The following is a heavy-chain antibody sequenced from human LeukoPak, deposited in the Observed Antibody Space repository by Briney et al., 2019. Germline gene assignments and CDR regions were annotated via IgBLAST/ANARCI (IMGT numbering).Heavy chain of an antibody. J-gene: IGHJ4*02. CDR2: INPSGGST. CDR3: ARFDYRSFCVDY. Sequence: ASVKVSCKASGYTFTSYNMHWVRQPPGQGLEWMGIINPSGGSTSYAQKFQGRVTTTRDMSTSTVYMELSSLRSEDTAVYYCARFDYRSFCVDYWGQGTLVTVSS. D-gene: IGHD4-11*01. V-gene: IGHV1-46*01. CDR1: GYTFTSYN.